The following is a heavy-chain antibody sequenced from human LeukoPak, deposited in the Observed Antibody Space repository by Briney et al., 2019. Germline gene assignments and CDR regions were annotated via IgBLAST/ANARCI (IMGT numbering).Heavy chain of an antibody. V-gene: IGHV4-34*01. D-gene: IGHD3-10*01. Sequence: PSETLSLTCALYGGSFSGYYWSWIRQPPGKWLEWLGEINHRGSTNYNPPRKSRVTIPVNTSKNQFSLELSSVTAADSAVYYCARERLAMVRGVIPKEAWGWFDPWGQGTLVTVSS. CDR1: GGSFSGYY. J-gene: IGHJ5*02. CDR3: ARERLAMVRGVIPKEAWGWFDP. CDR2: INHRGST.